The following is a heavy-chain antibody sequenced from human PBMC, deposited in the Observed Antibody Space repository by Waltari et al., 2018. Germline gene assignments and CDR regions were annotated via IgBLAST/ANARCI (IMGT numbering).Heavy chain of an antibody. CDR2: IYYSGGT. CDR1: GGSISSSSYH. J-gene: IGHJ6*03. D-gene: IGHD3-22*01. V-gene: IGHV4-39*07. CDR3: ARTRTTSSYLQYYYYMDV. Sequence: QLQLQESGPRLVKPSETLSLTCSVSGGSISSSSYHWGWTRQSPGKGLEWIGSIYYSGGTYYNPSLKSRVTISVDTFKKQISLRLTSVTAADTAVYYCARTRTTSSYLQYYYYMDVWGRGTTVTISS.